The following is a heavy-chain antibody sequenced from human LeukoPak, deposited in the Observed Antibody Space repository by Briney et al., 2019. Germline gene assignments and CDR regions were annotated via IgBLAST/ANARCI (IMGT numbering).Heavy chain of an antibody. CDR1: GYTFTSYY. V-gene: IGHV1-46*01. CDR3: ARSREIYYFDY. CDR2: INPSGGST. J-gene: IGHJ4*02. Sequence: ASVKVSCKASGYTFTSYYMHWVRQAPGQGLEWMGIINPSGGSTSYAQKFQGRVTMTRDTSTSTVYMGLSSLRSEDTAVYYCARSREIYYFDYWGQGTLVTVSS. D-gene: IGHD5-24*01.